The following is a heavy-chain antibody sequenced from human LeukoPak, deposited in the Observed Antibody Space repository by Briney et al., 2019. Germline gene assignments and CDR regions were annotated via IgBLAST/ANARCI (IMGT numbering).Heavy chain of an antibody. CDR2: ISSSGSTI. Sequence: GGSPRLSCAASGFTFDSYEMNWVRQAPGKGLEWVSYISSSGSTIYFAEYVKGRFAISRDNAKKSLDLQMNSLRAEDTAVYYCARGTIFGVDNGAMDYWGQGTLVTVSS. V-gene: IGHV3-48*03. CDR1: GFTFDSYE. D-gene: IGHD3-3*01. CDR3: ARGTIFGVDNGAMDY. J-gene: IGHJ4*02.